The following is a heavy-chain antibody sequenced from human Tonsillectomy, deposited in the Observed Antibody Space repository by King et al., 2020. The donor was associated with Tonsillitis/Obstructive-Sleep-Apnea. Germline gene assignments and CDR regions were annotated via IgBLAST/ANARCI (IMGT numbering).Heavy chain of an antibody. V-gene: IGHV1-18*01. Sequence: VQLVQSGAEVKKPGASVKVSCKASGYTFPSLGISWGRQAPGQGLEWMGWISAYNGNTNYAQKHQGRVTMTTDTSTSTAYMELRCLRSDDTAVYYCARDELGISDMDVWGKGTTVTVSS. J-gene: IGHJ6*03. CDR3: ARDELGISDMDV. D-gene: IGHD7-27*01. CDR2: ISAYNGNT. CDR1: GYTFPSLG.